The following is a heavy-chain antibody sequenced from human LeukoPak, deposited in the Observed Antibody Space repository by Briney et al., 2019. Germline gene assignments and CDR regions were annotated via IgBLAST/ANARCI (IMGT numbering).Heavy chain of an antibody. Sequence: ETLSLTCSVSGGSISSYHWSWIRQPPGKGLEWIGYIYYGGRTNYNPSLKSRVTISVDTSKNQFSLTVSSVTAADTAIYYCARHSLKLVDADFDYWGQGTLATVSS. V-gene: IGHV4-59*08. CDR3: ARHSLKLVDADFDY. CDR1: GGSISSYH. J-gene: IGHJ4*02. CDR2: IYYGGRT. D-gene: IGHD3-16*02.